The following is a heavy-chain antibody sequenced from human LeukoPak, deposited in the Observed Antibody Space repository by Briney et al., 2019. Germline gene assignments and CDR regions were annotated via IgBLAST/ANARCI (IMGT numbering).Heavy chain of an antibody. V-gene: IGHV3-74*01. CDR2: INPDGSSA. CDR1: GFTFSDYW. Sequence: GGSLRLSCAASGFTFSDYWMHWVRQAPGKGLVWVSRINPDGSSASYADSVKGRFTISRDNAKNTLYLQMNSLRAEDTAVYYCASRRLPDYWGQGTLVTVSS. D-gene: IGHD5-12*01. J-gene: IGHJ4*02. CDR3: ASRRLPDY.